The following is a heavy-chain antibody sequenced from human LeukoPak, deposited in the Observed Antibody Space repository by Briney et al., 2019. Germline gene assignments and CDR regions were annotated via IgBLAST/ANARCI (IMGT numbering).Heavy chain of an antibody. D-gene: IGHD6-19*01. J-gene: IGHJ4*02. CDR1: GFTFSNAW. CDR3: TTEGSGWQFDY. CDR2: IKSKTDGGTT. V-gene: IGHV3-15*01. Sequence: GGSLRLSCAASGFTFSNAWMSWVRQAPGKGLEWVGRIKSKTDGGTTDYPAPVKGRFTISRDDSNNTLYLQMNSLKTEDTAVYYCTTEGSGWQFDYWGQGTLVTVSS.